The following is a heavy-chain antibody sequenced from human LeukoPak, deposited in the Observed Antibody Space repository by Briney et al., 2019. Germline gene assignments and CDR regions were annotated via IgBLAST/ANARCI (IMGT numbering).Heavy chain of an antibody. CDR3: ARGVRGYGGNL. V-gene: IGHV4-4*07. Sequence: PSETLSLTCTVSGDSISSYYWSWIRQPAGKGLEWIGRMYSSGSSNYNPSLKSRVTMSIDTPKNQFSLNLSSVTAADTAVYYCARGVRGYGGNLWGQGTLVTASS. CDR1: GDSISSYY. CDR2: MYSSGSS. J-gene: IGHJ5*02. D-gene: IGHD4-23*01.